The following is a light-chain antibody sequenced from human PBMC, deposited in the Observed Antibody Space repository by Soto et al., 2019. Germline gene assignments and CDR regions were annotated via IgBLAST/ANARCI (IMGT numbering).Light chain of an antibody. CDR1: SSDVGGYNY. V-gene: IGLV2-14*01. CDR3: SSYTSSTTSHVV. J-gene: IGLJ2*01. Sequence: QSALTQPASVSGSPGQSITISCTGTSSDVGGYNYVSWYQQHPGKAPKLMIYEVSNRPSGVSNRFSGSKSGNTASLTISGLQAEDEAEYYCSSYTSSTTSHVVFGGGTKVTVL. CDR2: EVS.